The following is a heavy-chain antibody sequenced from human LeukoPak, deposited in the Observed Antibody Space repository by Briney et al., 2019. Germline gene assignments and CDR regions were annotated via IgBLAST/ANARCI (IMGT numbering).Heavy chain of an antibody. CDR2: ISSNGGST. J-gene: IGHJ4*02. Sequence: GGSLRLSCTASGFTFSNYGMHWVRQAPGKGLEYVSAISSNGGSTYYANSVKGRFTISRDNSKNTLYLQMGSLRAEDMAVYYCARGAVAGTAFWGQGTLVTVSS. CDR1: GFTFSNYG. CDR3: ARGAVAGTAF. V-gene: IGHV3-64*01. D-gene: IGHD6-19*01.